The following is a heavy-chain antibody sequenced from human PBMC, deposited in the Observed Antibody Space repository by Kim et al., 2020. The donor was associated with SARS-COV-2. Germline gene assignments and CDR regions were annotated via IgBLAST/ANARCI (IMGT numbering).Heavy chain of an antibody. Sequence: YNPSLKSRVTISLDTSKNQITRKLRSVTAADTAIYFCARHISAYFPSFDSWGQGTLVTVSS. J-gene: IGHJ4*02. V-gene: IGHV4-59*08. D-gene: IGHD1-26*01. CDR3: ARHISAYFPSFDS.